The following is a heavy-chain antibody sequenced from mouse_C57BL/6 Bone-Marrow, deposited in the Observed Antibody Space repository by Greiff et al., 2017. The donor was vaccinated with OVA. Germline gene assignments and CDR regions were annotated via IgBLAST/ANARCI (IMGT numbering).Heavy chain of an antibody. CDR3: ARGLGRGYYAMDY. Sequence: EVKLQESGGGLVKPGGSLKLSCAASGFTFSDYGMHWVRQAPEKGLEWVAYISSGSSTIYYADTVKGRFTISRDNAKNTLFLQMTSLRSEDTAMYYCARGLGRGYYAMDYWGQGTSVTVSS. J-gene: IGHJ4*01. V-gene: IGHV5-17*01. CDR2: ISSGSSTI. D-gene: IGHD4-1*01. CDR1: GFTFSDYG.